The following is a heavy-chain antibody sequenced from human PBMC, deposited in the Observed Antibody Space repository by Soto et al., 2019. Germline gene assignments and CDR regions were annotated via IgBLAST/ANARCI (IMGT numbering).Heavy chain of an antibody. Sequence: GASVKVSCKASGYTFTSYGTSWVRQAPGQGLEWMGWISAYNGNTNYAQKLQGRVTMTTDTSTSTAYMELRSLRSDDTAVYYCARDDCTNGVCYTEWFDPWGQGTLVTVSS. CDR2: ISAYNGNT. CDR1: GYTFTSYG. J-gene: IGHJ5*02. V-gene: IGHV1-18*01. CDR3: ARDDCTNGVCYTEWFDP. D-gene: IGHD2-8*01.